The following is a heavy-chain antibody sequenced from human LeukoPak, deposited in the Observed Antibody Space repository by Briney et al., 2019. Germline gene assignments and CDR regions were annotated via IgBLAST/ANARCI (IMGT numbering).Heavy chain of an antibody. CDR1: GYTFTSYY. Sequence: ASVKVSCKASGYTFTSYYMHWVRQAPGQGLEWMGIINPSGGSTSYAQKFQGRVTMTRDTSTSTVYMELSSLRSEDTAVYYCARDPEPINYDSSGYCLDYWGQGTLVTVSS. CDR2: INPSGGST. D-gene: IGHD3-22*01. J-gene: IGHJ4*02. V-gene: IGHV1-46*01. CDR3: ARDPEPINYDSSGYCLDY.